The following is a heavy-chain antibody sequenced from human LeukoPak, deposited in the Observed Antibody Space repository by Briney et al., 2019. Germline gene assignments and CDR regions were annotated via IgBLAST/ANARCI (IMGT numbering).Heavy chain of an antibody. Sequence: SETLSLTCTVSGGSISSSSYYWGWIRQPPGKGLEWIGSIYYTGSTYYNPSLKSRVTISVDKSKNQFSLKLSSVTAADTAVYYCARGYCSGGSCYSTGFDPWGQGTLVTVSS. CDR1: GGSISSSSYY. CDR3: ARGYCSGGSCYSTGFDP. J-gene: IGHJ5*02. V-gene: IGHV4-39*07. D-gene: IGHD2-15*01. CDR2: IYYTGST.